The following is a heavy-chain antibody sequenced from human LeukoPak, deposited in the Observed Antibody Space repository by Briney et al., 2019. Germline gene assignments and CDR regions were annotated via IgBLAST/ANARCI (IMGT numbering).Heavy chain of an antibody. V-gene: IGHV3-9*01. Sequence: GRSLRLSCAASGFTLDDYAMHWVRQAPGKGLEWVSGISWNSGSIGYADSVKGRFTISRDNAKNSLYLQMNSLRAEDTALYYCAKEDYYYYGMDVWGQGTTVTVSS. CDR2: ISWNSGSI. CDR1: GFTLDDYA. J-gene: IGHJ6*02. CDR3: AKEDYYYYGMDV.